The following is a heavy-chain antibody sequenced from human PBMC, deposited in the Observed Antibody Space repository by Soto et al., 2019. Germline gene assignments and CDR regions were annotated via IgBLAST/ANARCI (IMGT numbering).Heavy chain of an antibody. Sequence: PSETLSLTCTVSGGSISSSSYYWGWIRQPPGKGLEWIGSIYYSGSTYYNPSLKSRVTISVDTSKNQFSLKLRSVTAADTSVYYCARHRQRSIAVALNWFDPWGQGTLVTVSS. V-gene: IGHV4-39*01. D-gene: IGHD6-19*01. CDR1: GGSISSSSYY. J-gene: IGHJ5*02. CDR2: IYYSGST. CDR3: ARHRQRSIAVALNWFDP.